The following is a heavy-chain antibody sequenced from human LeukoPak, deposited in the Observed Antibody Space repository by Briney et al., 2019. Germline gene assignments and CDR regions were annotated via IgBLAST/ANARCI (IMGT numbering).Heavy chain of an antibody. Sequence: SVKVSCKASGATFSSYAISWVRQAPGQGLEWMGGIIPIFGTANYAQKFQGRVTITADKSTSTAYMELSSLRSEDTAVYYCARGGYYGLGNDFRFDPWGQGTLVTVSS. D-gene: IGHD3-10*01. CDR2: IIPIFGTA. CDR1: GATFSSYA. CDR3: ARGGYYGLGNDFRFDP. J-gene: IGHJ5*02. V-gene: IGHV1-69*06.